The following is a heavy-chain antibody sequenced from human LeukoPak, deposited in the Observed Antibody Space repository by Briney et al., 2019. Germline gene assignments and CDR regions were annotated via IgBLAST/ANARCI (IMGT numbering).Heavy chain of an antibody. J-gene: IGHJ4*02. D-gene: IGHD5-24*01. CDR3: ATLRDGYEFDS. V-gene: IGHV4-59*01. CDR1: GGSISSYY. CDR2: IYYSGST. Sequence: SETLSLTCTVSGGSISSYYWSWIRQPPGKGLEWIGYIYYSGSTNYNPSLKSRVTISVDTSKKQFSLKLSSVTAADTAVYYCATLRDGYEFDSWGQGTLVTVSS.